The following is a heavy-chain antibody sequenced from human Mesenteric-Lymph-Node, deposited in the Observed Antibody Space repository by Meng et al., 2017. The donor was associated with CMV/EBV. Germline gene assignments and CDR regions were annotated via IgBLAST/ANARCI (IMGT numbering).Heavy chain of an antibody. V-gene: IGHV3-53*01. Sequence: GESLKISCAASGFTFSSYGMSWVRQAPGKGLEWVSVIYSGGSTYYADSVKGRFTISRDNSKNTLYLQMNSLRAEDTAVYYCARSPYDFWSGYYTSWFDPWGQGTLVTVSS. CDR3: ARSPYDFWSGYYTSWFDP. CDR1: GFTFSSYG. J-gene: IGHJ5*02. D-gene: IGHD3-3*01. CDR2: IYSGGST.